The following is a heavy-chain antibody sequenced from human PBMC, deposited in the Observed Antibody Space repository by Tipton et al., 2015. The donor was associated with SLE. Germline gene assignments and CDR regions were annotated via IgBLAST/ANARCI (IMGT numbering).Heavy chain of an antibody. V-gene: IGHV4-4*02. D-gene: IGHD7-27*01. CDR2: IYHSYSP. Sequence: TLSLTCAVSGGSIISSSWWSWVRQPPEKGLEWIGDIYHSYSPNYNPSLKSRVTISIDKSKNQFTLKLTSVTAADTAVYYCARNWGTVDYWGQGTLVTVPS. CDR1: GGSIISSSW. CDR3: ARNWGTVDY. J-gene: IGHJ4*02.